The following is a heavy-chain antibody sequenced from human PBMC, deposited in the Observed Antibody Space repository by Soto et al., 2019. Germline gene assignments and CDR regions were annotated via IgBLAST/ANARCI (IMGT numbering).Heavy chain of an antibody. CDR2: IFSSGST. CDR3: AREGSYSAYNFAHGIQLWSFDF. V-gene: IGHV4-4*07. D-gene: IGHD5-12*01. J-gene: IGHJ4*02. Sequence: SETLSLTCTVSGGSINTFYWSWVRQPAGKGLEWIGRIFSSGSTSFNPSLESRVAISVDTSKNHXXXXXXXXXXXXMAGDYCAREGSYSAYNFAHGIQLWSFDFWGQGALVTVSS. CDR1: GGSINTFY.